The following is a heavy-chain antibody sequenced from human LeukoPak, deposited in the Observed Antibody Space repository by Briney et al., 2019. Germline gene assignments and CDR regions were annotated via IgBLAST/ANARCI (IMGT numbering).Heavy chain of an antibody. CDR3: AKGSAWSADY. V-gene: IGHV3-30*18. J-gene: IGHJ4*02. CDR1: GFTFSSYG. D-gene: IGHD2-15*01. Sequence: PGGSLRLSCAASGFTFSSYGMHWVRQAPGKGLEWVAVISYDGSNKYYADSVKGRFTISRDNSENTLYLQMNSLRAEDTAVYYCAKGSAWSADYWGQGTLVTVSS. CDR2: ISYDGSNK.